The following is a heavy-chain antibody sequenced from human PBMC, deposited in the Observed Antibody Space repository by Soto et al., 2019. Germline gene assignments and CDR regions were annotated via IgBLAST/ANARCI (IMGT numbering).Heavy chain of an antibody. Sequence: EAQLLESGGGLVQPGGSLRVPCAASGFSFDTYAMSWVRQAPGKGLEWVSTISGSGGNTYYADSVKGRFTISRDNSKNILYPQMTSLRAEDTALYYCAKLGMTAFNRDYWGQGTQVTVSS. D-gene: IGHD2-21*02. CDR1: GFSFDTYA. CDR2: ISGSGGNT. CDR3: AKLGMTAFNRDY. V-gene: IGHV3-23*01. J-gene: IGHJ4*02.